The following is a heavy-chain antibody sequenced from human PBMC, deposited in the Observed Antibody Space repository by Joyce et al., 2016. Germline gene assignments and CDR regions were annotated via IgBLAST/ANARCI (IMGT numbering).Heavy chain of an antibody. CDR1: GFTLGDFS. V-gene: IGHV3-48*02. CDR3: VRDYVFAFDI. Sequence: EAPLVESGGDLVQPGGSLRLSCAATGFTLGDFSMNWVRQAPGKGLEWISYIPRPSDLASYADSVRGRFTISRDNAKNSLYLQMNSLGDGDTAVYFCVRDYVFAFDIWGQGTVVSVS. CDR2: IPRPSDLA. J-gene: IGHJ3*02. D-gene: IGHD3-10*02.